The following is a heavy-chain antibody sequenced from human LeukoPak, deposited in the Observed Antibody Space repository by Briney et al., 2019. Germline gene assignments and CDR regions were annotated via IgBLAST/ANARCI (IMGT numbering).Heavy chain of an antibody. D-gene: IGHD4-17*01. CDR2: INHSGST. V-gene: IGHV4-34*01. CDR1: GGSFSGYY. J-gene: IGHJ6*03. Sequence: SETLSLTCAVYGGSFSGYYWSWIRQPPGKGLEWIGEINHSGSTNYNPSLKSRVTISVDTSKNQFSLKLSSVTAADTAVYYCARGLFYGDDVSYYYYMDVWAKGTTVTVSS. CDR3: ARGLFYGDDVSYYYYMDV.